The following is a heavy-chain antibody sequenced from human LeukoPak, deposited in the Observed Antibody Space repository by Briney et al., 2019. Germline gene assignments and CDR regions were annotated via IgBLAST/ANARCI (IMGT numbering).Heavy chain of an antibody. CDR2: INQDGSEE. CDR3: ARDATPDGVILDY. J-gene: IGHJ4*02. V-gene: IGHV3-7*05. CDR1: GFTFSDHY. Sequence: PGGSLRLSCAASGFTFSDHYMDWVRQAPGKGLEWVANINQDGSEEYYVDSLMGRFSISRDNAKKSLYLQMNSLRADDTAVYYCARDATPDGVILDYWGQGALVTVSS. D-gene: IGHD2-8*02.